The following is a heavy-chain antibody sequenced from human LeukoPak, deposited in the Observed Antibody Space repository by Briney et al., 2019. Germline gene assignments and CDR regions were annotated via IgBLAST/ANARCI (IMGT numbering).Heavy chain of an antibody. J-gene: IGHJ4*02. CDR1: GYSFTTYW. CDR3: ASQGGYTSGWLIFDY. V-gene: IGHV5-51*01. Sequence: GESLKISCKGSGYSFTTYWIGWVRQMPGKGLEWMAIIYPGDSDTRYSPSFQGQVTISADKSISTAYLQWSSLKASDTAMYYCASQGGYTSGWLIFDYWGQGTLVTVSS. CDR2: IYPGDSDT. D-gene: IGHD6-19*01.